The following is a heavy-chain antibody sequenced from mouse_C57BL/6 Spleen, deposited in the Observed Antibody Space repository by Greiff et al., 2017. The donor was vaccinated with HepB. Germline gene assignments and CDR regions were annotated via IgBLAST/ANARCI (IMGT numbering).Heavy chain of an antibody. Sequence: QVQLQQPGAELVKPGASVKMSCKASGYTFTSYWITWVKQRPGQGLEWIGDIYPGSGSTNYNEKFKSKATLTVDTSSSTAYMQLSSLTSEDSAVYYGARSDYGSSYYYAMDYWGQGTSVTVSS. CDR2: IYPGSGST. CDR1: GYTFTSYW. J-gene: IGHJ4*01. D-gene: IGHD1-1*01. CDR3: ARSDYGSSYYYAMDY. V-gene: IGHV1-55*01.